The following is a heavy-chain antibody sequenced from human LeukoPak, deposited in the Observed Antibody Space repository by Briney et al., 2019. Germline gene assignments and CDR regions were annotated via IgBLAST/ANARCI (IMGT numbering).Heavy chain of an antibody. CDR2: INPNSGGT. Sequence: ASVKVSCKAAGYTFTGDDMDWVRQAPGQGLGLVGLINPNSGGTNYAQEFQGRVTMTRDTSISTAYMELSRLRSDDTAVDYCARAVRGVIKSLPWFDPWGQGTLVTVSS. J-gene: IGHJ5*02. CDR3: ARAVRGVIKSLPWFDP. V-gene: IGHV1-2*02. CDR1: GYTFTGDD. D-gene: IGHD3-10*01.